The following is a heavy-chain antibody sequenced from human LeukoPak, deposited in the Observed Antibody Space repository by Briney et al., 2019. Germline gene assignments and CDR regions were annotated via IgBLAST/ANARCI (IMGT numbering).Heavy chain of an antibody. CDR2: INPDGSEK. CDR1: GFTFSSDW. V-gene: IGHV3-7*01. D-gene: IGHD6-6*01. J-gene: IGHJ6*03. Sequence: GGSLRLSCAVSGFTFSSDWMIWVRQAPGKGLEWVANINPDGSEKNYVDSVKGRFTISRDNAKNSLYLQMDSLRAEDTAVYYCARCPSIAQYYYYYYYMDVWGKGTTVTVSS. CDR3: ARCPSIAQYYYYYYYMDV.